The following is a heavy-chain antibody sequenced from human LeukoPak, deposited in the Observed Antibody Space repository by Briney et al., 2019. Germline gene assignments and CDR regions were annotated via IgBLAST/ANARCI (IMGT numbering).Heavy chain of an antibody. D-gene: IGHD6-19*01. J-gene: IGHJ4*02. CDR2: IYSGGRT. Sequence: PGGSLRLSCATSGFTVSSNHINWVRQTPGKGLEWVSIIYSGGRTYSTDSVKGRFTISRDSTKNTVYLQMNSLRVEDTAMYYCAGAPDTSGCYYRYWGQGTLVTVSS. CDR3: AGAPDTSGCYYRY. CDR1: GFTVSSNH. V-gene: IGHV3-53*01.